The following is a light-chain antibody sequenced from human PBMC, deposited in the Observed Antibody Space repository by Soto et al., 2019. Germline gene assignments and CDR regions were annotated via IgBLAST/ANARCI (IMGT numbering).Light chain of an antibody. V-gene: IGKV1-39*01. CDR2: AAS. CDR1: QSISSY. Sequence: DIQMTQSPSSLSASVGDRVTITCRASQSISSYLNWYQQNPGKAPKLLIYAASSLQSGVPSRFSGSGSGTDFTLTISSLQPEDFATYYCQQSYSTPYTFGQGTKVDIK. J-gene: IGKJ2*01. CDR3: QQSYSTPYT.